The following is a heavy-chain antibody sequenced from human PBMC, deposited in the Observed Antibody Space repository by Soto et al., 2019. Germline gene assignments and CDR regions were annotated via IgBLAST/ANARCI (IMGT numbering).Heavy chain of an antibody. CDR2: ISNSGGST. V-gene: IGHV3-23*01. J-gene: IGHJ4*02. D-gene: IGHD1-1*01. CDR3: AKDPGEGTYYFDY. Sequence: EVQVLESGGGLVQPGGSLRLSCAASGFTFSNYAMSWVRQAPGKGLEWVSSISNSGGSTYYTDSVKGRFTISRDNSKNTLYLQMNSLRAEDTALYYCAKDPGEGTYYFDYWGQGTLVTVSS. CDR1: GFTFSNYA.